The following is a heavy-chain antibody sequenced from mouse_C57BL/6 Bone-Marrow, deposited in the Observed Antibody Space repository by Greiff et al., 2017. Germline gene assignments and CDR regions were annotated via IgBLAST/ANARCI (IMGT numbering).Heavy chain of an antibody. D-gene: IGHD1-1*01. CDR2: IYPRDGST. Sequence: QVQLQQSGPELVKPGASVKLSCKASGYTFTSYDINWVKQRPGKGLEWIGWIYPRDGSTKYNEKFKGKATLTVDTSSSTAYMELHILTSADSAVYFCARDYGSSCWYFDVWGTGTTVTVSS. CDR1: GYTFTSYD. V-gene: IGHV1-85*01. CDR3: ARDYGSSCWYFDV. J-gene: IGHJ1*03.